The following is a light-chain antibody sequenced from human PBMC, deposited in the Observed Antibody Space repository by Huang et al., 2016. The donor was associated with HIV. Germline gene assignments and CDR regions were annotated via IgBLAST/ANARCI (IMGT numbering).Light chain of an antibody. V-gene: IGKV1-12*01. CDR3: QQANSVPFT. CDR1: QGISSW. Sequence: DIQMTQSPSSVFASVGDRVPITCRASQGISSWLAWYQHKPGKAPKLLIYGASSLQSGVPSRFSGSGSVTDFTLTISSLQPEDFATYYCQQANSVPFTFGPGTKVDIK. J-gene: IGKJ3*01. CDR2: GAS.